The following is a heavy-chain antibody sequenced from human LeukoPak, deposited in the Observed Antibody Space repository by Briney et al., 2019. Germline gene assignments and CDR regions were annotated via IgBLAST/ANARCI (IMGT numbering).Heavy chain of an antibody. CDR1: GYRLKVYD. J-gene: IGHJ3*01. CDR2: INTYTGRA. CDR3: ARADGTNSGANGFDV. Sequence: ASVKVSCKTSGYRLKVYDILWVRQAPGHGLDYVGWINTYTGRANYAQKFEGRVSMITDTSTSTAYVELTNLTSSDTGLYYCARADGTNSGANGFDVWGLGTMVTVAS. V-gene: IGHV1-18*01. D-gene: IGHD4-23*01.